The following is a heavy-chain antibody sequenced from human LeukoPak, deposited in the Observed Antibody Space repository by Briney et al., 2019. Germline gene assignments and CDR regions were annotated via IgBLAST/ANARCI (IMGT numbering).Heavy chain of an antibody. CDR1: GYTFTSYD. Sequence: ASVKVSCKAFGYTFTSYDINWVRQATGQGLEWMGWMNPNSGNTGYAQKFQGRVTMTRNTSISTAYMELSSLRSEDTAVYYCARTPPAMVRGVSYYYYYGMDVWGQGTTVTVSS. CDR3: ARTPPAMVRGVSYYYYYGMDV. CDR2: MNPNSGNT. V-gene: IGHV1-8*01. J-gene: IGHJ6*02. D-gene: IGHD3-10*01.